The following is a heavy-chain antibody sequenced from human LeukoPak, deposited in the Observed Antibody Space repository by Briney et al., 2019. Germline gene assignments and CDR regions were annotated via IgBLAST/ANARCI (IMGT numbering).Heavy chain of an antibody. V-gene: IGHV4-61*01. Sequence: SETLSLTCTVSGGSVTRGSFYWSWIRQPPGKGLEWIAYIYSGGSSSYSPSLKSRVTISIDTSKNQISLKMRALTAADTAVYYCAAVVVGAFGAKNYFDYWGQGTLVTVSS. CDR1: GGSVTRGSFY. D-gene: IGHD2-15*01. CDR3: AAVVVGAFGAKNYFDY. J-gene: IGHJ4*02. CDR2: IYSGGSS.